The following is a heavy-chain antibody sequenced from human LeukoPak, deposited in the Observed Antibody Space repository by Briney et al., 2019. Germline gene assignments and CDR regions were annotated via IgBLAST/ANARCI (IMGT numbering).Heavy chain of an antibody. J-gene: IGHJ4*02. CDR1: GGSISSGGYS. CDR3: ARGHDSSGYWPIYFDY. Sequence: SQTLSLTCAVSGGSISSGGYSWSWIRQPPGKGLEWIGYIYHSGSTYYNPSLKSRVTISVDRSKNQFSLKLSSVTAADTAVCYCARGHDSSGYWPIYFDYWGQGTLVTVSS. CDR2: IYHSGST. V-gene: IGHV4-30-2*01. D-gene: IGHD3-22*01.